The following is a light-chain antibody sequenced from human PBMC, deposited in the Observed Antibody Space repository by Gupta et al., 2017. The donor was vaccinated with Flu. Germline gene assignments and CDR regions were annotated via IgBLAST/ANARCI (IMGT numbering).Light chain of an antibody. CDR3: QQSNSFPFT. V-gene: IGKV1-12*01. CDR2: AAS. Sequence: DIQITQSPSSVSASVGDRVTITCRASRDISTWLVWYQQKPGKAPKLLIYAASNLQSWVPSRFSGSGSGTDFTLTINSLQPEDFATYYCQQSNSFPFTFGPGTKVDIK. CDR1: RDISTW. J-gene: IGKJ3*01.